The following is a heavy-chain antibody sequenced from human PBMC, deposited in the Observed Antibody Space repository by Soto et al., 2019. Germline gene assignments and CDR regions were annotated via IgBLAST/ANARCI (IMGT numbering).Heavy chain of an antibody. CDR1: GGSISSSSYY. CDR2: IYYSGST. D-gene: IGHD2-21*02. CDR3: ARHLGLGDRPYYYYYMDV. Sequence: SETLSLTCTVSGGSISSSSYYWGWIRQPPGKGLEWIGSIYYSGSTYYNPSLKSRVTISVDTSKNQFSPKLSSVTAADTAVYYCARHLGLGDRPYYYYYMDVWGKGTTVTVSS. J-gene: IGHJ6*03. V-gene: IGHV4-39*01.